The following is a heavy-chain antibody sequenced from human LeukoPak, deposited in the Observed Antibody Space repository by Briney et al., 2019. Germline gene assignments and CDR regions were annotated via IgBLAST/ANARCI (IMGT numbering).Heavy chain of an antibody. Sequence: SETLSLTCTVSGGSISSYYWSWIRLPPGKGLEWIGYIYYSGSTNYNPSLKSRVTISVDTSKNQFSLKLSSVTAADTAVYYCARQVASYDFWSGYYIPNWFDPWGQGTLVTVSS. D-gene: IGHD3-3*01. J-gene: IGHJ5*02. V-gene: IGHV4-59*08. CDR3: ARQVASYDFWSGYYIPNWFDP. CDR1: GGSISSYY. CDR2: IYYSGST.